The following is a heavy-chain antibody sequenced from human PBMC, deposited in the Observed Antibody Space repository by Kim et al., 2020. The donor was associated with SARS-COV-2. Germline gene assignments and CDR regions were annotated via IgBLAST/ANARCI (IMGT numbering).Heavy chain of an antibody. V-gene: IGHV1-8*01. CDR2: MNPNSGNT. D-gene: IGHD4-17*01. Sequence: ASVKVSCKASGYTFTSYDINWVRQATGQGLEWMGWMNPNSGNTGYAQKFQGRVTMTRNTSISTAYMELSSLRSEDTAVYYCAAHTVTTLKPPEYYYYGMDVWGQGTTVTVSS. J-gene: IGHJ6*02. CDR3: AAHTVTTLKPPEYYYYGMDV. CDR1: GYTFTSYD.